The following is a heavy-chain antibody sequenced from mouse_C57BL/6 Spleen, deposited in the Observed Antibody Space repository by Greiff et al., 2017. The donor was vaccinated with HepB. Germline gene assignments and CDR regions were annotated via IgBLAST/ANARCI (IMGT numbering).Heavy chain of an antibody. D-gene: IGHD2-4*01. J-gene: IGHJ4*01. CDR1: GFTFSDYG. V-gene: IGHV5-17*01. Sequence: EVMLVESGGGLVKPGGSLKLSCAASGFTFSDYGMHWVRQAPVKGLEWVAYISSGSSTIYYADTVKGRFTISRDNAKNTLFLQMTSLRSEDTAMYYCARPYDYDDAMDYWGQGTSVTVSS. CDR3: ARPYDYDDAMDY. CDR2: ISSGSSTI.